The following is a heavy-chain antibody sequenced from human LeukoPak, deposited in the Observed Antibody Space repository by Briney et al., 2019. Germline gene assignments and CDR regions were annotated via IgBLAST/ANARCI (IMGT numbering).Heavy chain of an antibody. V-gene: IGHV1-2*02. CDR1: GYTFTGYY. D-gene: IGHD1-1*01. J-gene: IGHJ5*02. CDR3: ARERPPGGNWFDP. CDR2: INPNSGGT. Sequence: GASVKVSCKASGYTFTGYYMHWVRQAPGQGLEWMGWINPNSGGTNYAQKFQGRVTMTRDTSISTAYMELSRLRSDDTAVYYCARERPPGGNWFDPWGQGTLATVSS.